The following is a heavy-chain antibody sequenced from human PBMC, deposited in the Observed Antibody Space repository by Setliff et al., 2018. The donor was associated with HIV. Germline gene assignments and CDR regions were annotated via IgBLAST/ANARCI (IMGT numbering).Heavy chain of an antibody. CDR2: IIPIFGST. J-gene: IGHJ2*01. Sequence: SVKVSCKTSGGTFSSYGVSWVRQAPGQGLQWMGGIIPIFGSTDYAQRFQGRVTITTDEPATTVYMELNSLRSDDTAAYYCARGRRSDYYDSSGYLYYYFDLWGRGTLVTVSS. V-gene: IGHV1-69*05. CDR3: ARGRRSDYYDSSGYLYYYFDL. CDR1: GGTFSSYG. D-gene: IGHD3-22*01.